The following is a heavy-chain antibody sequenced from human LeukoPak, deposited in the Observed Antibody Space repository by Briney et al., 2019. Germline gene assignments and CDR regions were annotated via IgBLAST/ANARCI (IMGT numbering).Heavy chain of an antibody. CDR2: IKQDGSEK. CDR1: GFTFSSYW. CDR3: ARGAFIAAAVTYYFDY. D-gene: IGHD6-13*01. J-gene: IGHJ4*02. Sequence: GGSLRLSCAASGFTFSSYWMSWVRQAPAKGLEWVANIKQDGSEKYYVDSVKGRFTISRDNAKNSLYLQMNSLRAEDTAVYYCARGAFIAAAVTYYFDYWGQGTLVTVSS. V-gene: IGHV3-7*01.